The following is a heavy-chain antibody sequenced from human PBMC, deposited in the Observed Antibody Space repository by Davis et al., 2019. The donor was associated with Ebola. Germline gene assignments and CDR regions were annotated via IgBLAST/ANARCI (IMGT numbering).Heavy chain of an antibody. CDR2: IRSKANSYAT. CDR1: GFTFSGSA. CDR3: ARGIAVDQPWY. V-gene: IGHV3-73*01. J-gene: IGHJ4*02. Sequence: GESLKISCAASGFTFSGSAMHWVRQASGKGLEWVGRIRSKANSYATAYAASVKGRFTISRDDSKNTAYLQMNSLRPEDTAVYYCARGIAVDQPWYWGQGTLVTVSS. D-gene: IGHD2-21*01.